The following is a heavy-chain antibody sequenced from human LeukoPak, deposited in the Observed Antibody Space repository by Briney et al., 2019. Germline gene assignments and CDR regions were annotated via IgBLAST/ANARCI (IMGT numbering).Heavy chain of an antibody. D-gene: IGHD1-26*01. CDR3: ARDLPTGTYRAYFDN. CDR1: GFIFSNYE. V-gene: IGHV3-48*03. J-gene: IGHJ4*02. CDR2: ISSTGSDI. Sequence: PGGSLRLSCAGSGFIFSNYEMNWVRQAPGKGLEWVSYISSTGSDIHYADSVKGRFTITRDNAENSLYLQMNSLRAEDTAVYYCARDLPTGTYRAYFDNWGQGTLVTVSS.